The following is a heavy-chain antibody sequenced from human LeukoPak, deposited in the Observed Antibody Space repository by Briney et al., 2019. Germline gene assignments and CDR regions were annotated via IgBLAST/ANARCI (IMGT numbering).Heavy chain of an antibody. Sequence: PSETLSLTCTVSGGSISSYYWSWIRQPPGKGLEWIGYIYYSGSTNYNPSLKSRVTISVDTSKNQFSLKLSSVTAADTAVYYCARGRELRYSNWFDPWGQGTLVTVSS. D-gene: IGHD1-26*01. J-gene: IGHJ5*02. V-gene: IGHV4-59*01. CDR1: GGSISSYY. CDR2: IYYSGST. CDR3: ARGRELRYSNWFDP.